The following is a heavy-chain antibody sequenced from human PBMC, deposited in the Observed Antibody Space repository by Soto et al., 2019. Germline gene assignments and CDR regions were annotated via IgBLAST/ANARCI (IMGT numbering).Heavy chain of an antibody. CDR3: VRQGIGDLHGLVDV. CDR2: IYHTGDT. V-gene: IGHV4-59*08. CDR1: SGPSRSHN. J-gene: IGHJ6*02. Sequence: QVQLQQSGPGLVKPSEILSLTCTVSSGPSRSHNWGWIRQPPGGGLEWIGYIYHTGDTSYNPSLSSRVTISADTSTNHISLTLRSVTAADTAVYYCVRQGIGDLHGLVDVWGQGTRVSVSS. D-gene: IGHD3-10*01.